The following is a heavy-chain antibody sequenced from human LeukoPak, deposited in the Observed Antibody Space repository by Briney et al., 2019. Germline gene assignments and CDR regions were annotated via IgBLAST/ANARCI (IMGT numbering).Heavy chain of an antibody. D-gene: IGHD6-6*01. J-gene: IGHJ6*03. Sequence: PRGGSLRLSCTAPGFIFGDFAMSWVRQAPGKGLEWVGFIRNIAYGGTTEYAASVKGRFTISRDDSKSIAYLQMNSLKTEDTAVYYCTRSGVEYSSSADYYYYMDVWGKGTTVTVSS. CDR3: TRSGVEYSSSADYYYYMDV. V-gene: IGHV3-49*04. CDR2: IRNIAYGGTT. CDR1: GFIFGDFA.